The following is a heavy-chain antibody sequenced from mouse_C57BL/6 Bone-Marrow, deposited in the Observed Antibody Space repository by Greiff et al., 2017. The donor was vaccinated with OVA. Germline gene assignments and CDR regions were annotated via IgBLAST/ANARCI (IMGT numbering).Heavy chain of an antibody. D-gene: IGHD1-1*01. Sequence: QVQLQQPGAELVRPGSSVKLSCKASGYTFTSYWMHWVKQRPIQGLEWIGNIDPSDSETHYNQKFKDKATLTVDKSSSTAYMQLSSLTSEDSAVYYCARKGVDYYGSPWYFDVWGTGTTVTVSS. J-gene: IGHJ1*03. CDR1: GYTFTSYW. CDR2: IDPSDSET. V-gene: IGHV1-52*01. CDR3: ARKGVDYYGSPWYFDV.